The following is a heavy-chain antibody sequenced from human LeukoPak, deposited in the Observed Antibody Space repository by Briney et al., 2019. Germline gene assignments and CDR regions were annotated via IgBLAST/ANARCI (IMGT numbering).Heavy chain of an antibody. Sequence: GGSLRLSCVASGFTFSRYGMHWVRQAPGKGLEWLAVISHDGNNKYYADSVRGRFTLPRDNSKNTLYLQMNSLRAEDTAVYYCAKSGLSSGWYPYDNWGQGALVTVSS. CDR1: GFTFSRYG. CDR3: AKSGLSSGWYPYDN. J-gene: IGHJ4*02. V-gene: IGHV3-30*18. CDR2: ISHDGNNK. D-gene: IGHD6-19*01.